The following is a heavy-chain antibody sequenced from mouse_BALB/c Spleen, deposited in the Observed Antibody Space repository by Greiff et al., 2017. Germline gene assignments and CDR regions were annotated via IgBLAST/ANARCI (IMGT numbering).Heavy chain of an antibody. CDR2: ISSGGSYT. J-gene: IGHJ3*01. CDR1: GFTFSSYA. D-gene: IGHD3-1*01. CDR3: AGGSSGSRFAY. Sequence: EVKVVESGGGLVQPGGSLKLSCAASGFTFSSYAMSWVRQSPEKRLEWVAEISSGGSYTYYPDTVTGRFTISRDNAKNTLYLEMSSLRSEDTAMYYCAGGSSGSRFAYWGQGTLVTVSA. V-gene: IGHV5-9-4*01.